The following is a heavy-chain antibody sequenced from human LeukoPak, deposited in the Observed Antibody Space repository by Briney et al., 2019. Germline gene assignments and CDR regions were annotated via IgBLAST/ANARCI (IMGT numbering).Heavy chain of an antibody. CDR2: IYTSGST. Sequence: SETLSLTCTVSGGSISSYYWSWIRQPAGKGLEWIGRIYTSGSTNYNPSLKSRVTMSVDTSKNQFSLKLSSVTAADTAVYYCARGGASSYYYDSSGYFGYWGQGTLVTVSS. V-gene: IGHV4-4*07. CDR1: GGSISSYY. J-gene: IGHJ4*02. CDR3: ARGGASSYYYDSSGYFGY. D-gene: IGHD3-22*01.